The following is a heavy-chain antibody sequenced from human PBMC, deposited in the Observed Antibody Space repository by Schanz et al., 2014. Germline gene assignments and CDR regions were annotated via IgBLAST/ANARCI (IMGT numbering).Heavy chain of an antibody. CDR1: GGTFSTYT. CDR3: AREVGLYDRGWFDP. J-gene: IGHJ5*02. V-gene: IGHV1-69*09. D-gene: IGHD3-22*01. CDR2: IIPILGIA. Sequence: QVQLVQSGAEVKKPGASVKVSCKASGGTFSTYTISWVRQAPGQGLEWMGRIIPILGIANYAQKLQGRVTMTTDTSTSTAYMELRSLRSDDTAVYYCAREVGLYDRGWFDPWGQGILVTVSS.